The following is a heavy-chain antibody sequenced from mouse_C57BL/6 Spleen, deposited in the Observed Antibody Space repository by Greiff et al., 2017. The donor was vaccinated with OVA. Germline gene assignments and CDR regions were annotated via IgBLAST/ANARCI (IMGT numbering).Heavy chain of an antibody. Sequence: VKLQQPGAELVKPGASVKLSCKASGYTFTSYWMQWVKQRPGQGLEWIGEIDPSDSYTNYNQKFKGKATLTVDTSSSTAYMQLSSLTSEDSAVYYGARYYYGNYEGAMDYWGQGTSVTVSS. D-gene: IGHD2-1*01. CDR1: GYTFTSYW. CDR2: IDPSDSYT. CDR3: ARYYYGNYEGAMDY. J-gene: IGHJ4*01. V-gene: IGHV1-50*01.